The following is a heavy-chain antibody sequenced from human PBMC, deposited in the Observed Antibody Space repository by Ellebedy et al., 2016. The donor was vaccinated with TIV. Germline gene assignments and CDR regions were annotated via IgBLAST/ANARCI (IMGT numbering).Heavy chain of an antibody. Sequence: PGGSLRLSCAASGFTFTNYWMHRVRQAPGKGLVWVARINNEDTRTTYADSVKGRFTISRDNAKSTLYLQMNSLTAEDTAVYFCARDRKAVAPDYWGQGTLVTVSS. CDR3: ARDRKAVAPDY. CDR2: INNEDTRT. D-gene: IGHD6-19*01. CDR1: GFTFTNYW. J-gene: IGHJ4*02. V-gene: IGHV3-74*01.